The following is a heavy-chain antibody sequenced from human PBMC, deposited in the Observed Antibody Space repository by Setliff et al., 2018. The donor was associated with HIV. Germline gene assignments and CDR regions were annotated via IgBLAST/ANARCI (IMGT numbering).Heavy chain of an antibody. D-gene: IGHD6-19*01. J-gene: IGHJ4*02. Sequence: PGGSLRLSCAASGFTFNKYAMSWVRQAPGRGPEWVSAISGSGGSTYSAASVKGRFTISRDNSKNTVYLQMNSLRVEDTAIYYCARRIYRYSSGWSFDYWGQGTLVTVSS. CDR3: ARRIYRYSSGWSFDY. CDR1: GFTFNKYA. V-gene: IGHV3-23*01. CDR2: ISGSGGST.